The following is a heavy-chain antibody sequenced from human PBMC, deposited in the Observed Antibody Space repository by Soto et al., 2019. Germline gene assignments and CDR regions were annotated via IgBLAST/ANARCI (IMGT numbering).Heavy chain of an antibody. CDR1: GFTFSSYA. CDR2: ISGGGGNT. Sequence: GGSLRLSCAASGFTFSSYAMSWVRQAPGKGLEWVSTISGGGGNTYYADSVKGRFTISRDNSKNTLYLQMNSLRAEDTAVYHCAKDVDFGEFGGGDYFDYWGQGTLVTVFS. J-gene: IGHJ4*02. V-gene: IGHV3-23*01. CDR3: AKDVDFGEFGGGDYFDY. D-gene: IGHD3-10*01.